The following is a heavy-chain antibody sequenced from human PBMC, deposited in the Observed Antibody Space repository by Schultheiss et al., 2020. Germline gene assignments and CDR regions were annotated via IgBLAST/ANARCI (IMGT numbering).Heavy chain of an antibody. CDR3: AKGYDDDAFDI. Sequence: GGSLRLSCAASGLIFSSFAMSWVRQAPGKGLEWVSGISGSGGSTYYADSVKGRFTISRDNSKNTLYLQMNSLSAEDTAVYYCAKGYDDDAFDIWGQGTMVTVSS. CDR1: GLIFSSFA. CDR2: ISGSGGST. D-gene: IGHD3-16*01. V-gene: IGHV3-23*01. J-gene: IGHJ3*02.